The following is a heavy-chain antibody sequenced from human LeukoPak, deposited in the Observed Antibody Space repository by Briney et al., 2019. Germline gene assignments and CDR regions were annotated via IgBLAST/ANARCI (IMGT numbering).Heavy chain of an antibody. CDR3: ARSTLTSGGIDY. J-gene: IGHJ4*02. V-gene: IGHV3-48*01. Sequence: GGSLRLSCVDSGFAFTPYTMNWVRQAPGKGLEWISFITTSSSTIYYADSVRGRFTTSRDNAKSSLYLQMDSPRAEDTAVYYCARSTLTSGGIDYWGQGTLVTVSS. D-gene: IGHD4-17*01. CDR1: GFAFTPYT. CDR2: ITTSSSTI.